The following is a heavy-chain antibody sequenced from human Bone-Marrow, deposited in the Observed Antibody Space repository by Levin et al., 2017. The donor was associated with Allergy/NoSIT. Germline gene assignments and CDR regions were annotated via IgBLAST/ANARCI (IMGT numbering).Heavy chain of an antibody. J-gene: IGHJ3*02. CDR2: MNPNSGNT. CDR3: ARARDYSKVFDI. D-gene: IGHD6-13*01. CDR1: GYTFTTYD. Sequence: GASVKVSCKASGYTFTTYDINWVRQATGQGLEWMGWMNPNSGNTGCAQKFQGRVTMTRNTSITTAYMELSSLTSEDTAVYYCARARDYSKVFDIWGQGTMVTVSS. V-gene: IGHV1-8*01.